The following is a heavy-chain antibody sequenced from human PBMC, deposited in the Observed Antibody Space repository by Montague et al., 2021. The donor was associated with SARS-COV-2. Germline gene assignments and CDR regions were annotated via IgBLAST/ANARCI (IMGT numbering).Heavy chain of an antibody. J-gene: IGHJ3*02. V-gene: IGHV3-30*04. CDR3: ARRENHAFDI. CDR2: ISYDGNDK. D-gene: IGHD1-14*01. CDR1: GFTFSSFA. Sequence: SLRLSCAASGFTFSSFAMHWVRQAPGKGLEWVALISYDGNDKYYADSVKGRFTISRDNAKNTLYLQMNSLRAEDTAVYYCARRENHAFDIWGQGTMVTVSS.